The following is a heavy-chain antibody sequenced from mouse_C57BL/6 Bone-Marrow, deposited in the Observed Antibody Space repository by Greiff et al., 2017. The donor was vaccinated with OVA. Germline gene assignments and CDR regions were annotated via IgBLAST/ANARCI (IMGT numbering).Heavy chain of an antibody. D-gene: IGHD2-1*01. CDR1: GYAFSSYW. J-gene: IGHJ4*01. CDR3: ARLGNGFLYAMDY. V-gene: IGHV1-80*01. Sequence: LVESGAELVKPGASVKISCKASGYAFSSYWMNWVKQRPGKGLEWIGQIYPGDGDTNYNGKFKGKATLTADKSSSTAYMQLSSLTSEDSAVYFCARLGNGFLYAMDYWGQGTSVTVSS. CDR2: IYPGDGDT.